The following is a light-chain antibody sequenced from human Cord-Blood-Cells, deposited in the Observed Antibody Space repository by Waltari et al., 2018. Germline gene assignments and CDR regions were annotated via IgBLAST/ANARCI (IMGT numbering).Light chain of an antibody. Sequence: TLSLSPGERATLSCRASQSVSSSYLARYQQKPGQAPRLLIYGASSRATGIPDRFSGSGSGTDFTLTISRLEPEDFAVYYCQQYGSSPYTFGHGTKLEIK. CDR1: QSVSSSY. J-gene: IGKJ2*01. CDR2: GAS. CDR3: QQYGSSPYT. V-gene: IGKV3-20*01.